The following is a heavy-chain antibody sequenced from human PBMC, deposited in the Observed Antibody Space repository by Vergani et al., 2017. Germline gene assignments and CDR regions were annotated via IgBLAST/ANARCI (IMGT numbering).Heavy chain of an antibody. J-gene: IGHJ6*02. D-gene: IGHD4-17*01. CDR3: ATPQTVTTGGMEV. CDR1: GYTFTDHY. V-gene: IGHV1-69-2*01. Sequence: EVQFVQSGAEVKKPGATMKISCKVSGYTFTDHYMHWVKQAPGKGLEWMGLVDPEDGETIYAEKFKGRVTIAADTSTDTAQLELSSLRSEDTAVYYCATPQTVTTGGMEVWGQGATVIVS. CDR2: VDPEDGET.